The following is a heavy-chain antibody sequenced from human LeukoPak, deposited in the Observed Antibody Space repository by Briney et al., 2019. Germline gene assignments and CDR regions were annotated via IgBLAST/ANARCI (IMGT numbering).Heavy chain of an antibody. CDR1: GYTFTSYY. Sequence: ASVKVSCKASGYTFTSYYMHWVRQAPGQGLEWMGIINPSGGSTSYAQKFQGRVTMTRDTSTSTVYMELSSLRSEDTAVYYCARGSDFYDFWSGYSSYYYYGMDVWGQGTTVTVSS. V-gene: IGHV1-46*01. CDR2: INPSGGST. J-gene: IGHJ6*02. CDR3: ARGSDFYDFWSGYSSYYYYGMDV. D-gene: IGHD3-3*01.